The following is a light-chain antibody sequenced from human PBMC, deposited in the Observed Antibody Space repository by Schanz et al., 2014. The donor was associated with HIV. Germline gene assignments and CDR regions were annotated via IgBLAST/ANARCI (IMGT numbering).Light chain of an antibody. J-gene: IGLJ3*02. CDR1: SSNIGSNT. Sequence: QSVLTQPPSASGTPGQRVTLSCSGSSSNIGSNTVNWYQQLPGAAPKLLIYNTYHRPSGVPDRFSGSDSGASASLAISGLQSEDEADYHCAAWDDSLKGWVFGGGTKLTVL. V-gene: IGLV1-44*01. CDR2: NTY. CDR3: AAWDDSLKGWV.